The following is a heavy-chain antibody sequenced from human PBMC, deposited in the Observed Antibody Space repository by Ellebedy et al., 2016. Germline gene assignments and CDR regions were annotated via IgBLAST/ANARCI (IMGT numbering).Heavy chain of an antibody. V-gene: IGHV3-74*01. CDR1: GSGFNIDW. J-gene: IGHJ4*02. D-gene: IGHD2-15*01. Sequence: GGSLRLSCAASGSGFNIDWMHWVRQTPGKGLVWVSHINGDGSTTGYADSVRGRFTISRDHAKNTLYLQMNSLRAEDTAVYYCASGGLTAGGDYWGQGTLVTVSS. CDR2: INGDGSTT. CDR3: ASGGLTAGGDY.